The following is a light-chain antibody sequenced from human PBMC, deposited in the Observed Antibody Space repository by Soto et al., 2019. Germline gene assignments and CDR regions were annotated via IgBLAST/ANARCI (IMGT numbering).Light chain of an antibody. Sequence: DTVMTQSPATLSVSPGERVTLSCRASQGLGNNLAWYQQKPGQAPRLLIDAASTRATDIPARFSGSGSGTEFTLTITSLQSEDFAVYYCQQYNNRPLTFGQGTKVEIK. CDR2: AAS. CDR1: QGLGNN. V-gene: IGKV3-15*01. J-gene: IGKJ1*01. CDR3: QQYNNRPLT.